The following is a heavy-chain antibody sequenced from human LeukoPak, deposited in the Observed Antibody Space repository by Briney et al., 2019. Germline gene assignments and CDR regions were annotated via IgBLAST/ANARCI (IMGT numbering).Heavy chain of an antibody. CDR1: GFTFSSYW. D-gene: IGHD3-16*02. J-gene: IGHJ3*02. CDR3: ARVYDYVWGSYRANAFDI. V-gene: IGHV3-74*01. Sequence: GGSLRLSCAASGFTFSSYWMHWVRQAPGKGLVWVSRINSDGSSTSYADSVKGRFTISRGNAKNTLYLQMNSLRAEDTAVYYCARVYDYVWGSYRANAFDIWGQGTMVTVSS. CDR2: INSDGSST.